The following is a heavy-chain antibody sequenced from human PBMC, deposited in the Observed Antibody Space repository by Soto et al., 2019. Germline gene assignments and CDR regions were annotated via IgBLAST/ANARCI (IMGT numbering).Heavy chain of an antibody. CDR2: ISSSSSCI. CDR3: ARPWGHYYYYYYMDV. D-gene: IGHD7-27*01. J-gene: IGHJ6*03. V-gene: IGHV3-21*01. CDR1: EFTFSSYS. Sequence: EVQLVESGGGLVKPGGSLSLSCAASEFTFSSYSMNWVRQAPGKGLEWVSSISSSSSCIYYADSVKGPFTISRDNAKNSLYLEMNGLSAEDTAVYYCARPWGHYYYYYYMDVWGKGTTVTVSS.